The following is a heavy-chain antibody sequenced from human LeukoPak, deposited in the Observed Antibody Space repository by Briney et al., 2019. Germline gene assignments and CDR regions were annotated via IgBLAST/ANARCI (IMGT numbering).Heavy chain of an antibody. V-gene: IGHV4-39*01. Sequence: SETLSLTCTVSGGSISSSSYYWGWLRQPPGKGLEWIGSIYYSGSTYYNPSLKSRVTISVDTSKNQFSLKLSSVTAADTAVYYCARGSSGYDVSRYYYYYGMDVWGQGTTVTVSS. CDR3: ARGSSGYDVSRYYYYYGMDV. D-gene: IGHD5-12*01. CDR2: IYYSGST. J-gene: IGHJ6*02. CDR1: GGSISSSSYY.